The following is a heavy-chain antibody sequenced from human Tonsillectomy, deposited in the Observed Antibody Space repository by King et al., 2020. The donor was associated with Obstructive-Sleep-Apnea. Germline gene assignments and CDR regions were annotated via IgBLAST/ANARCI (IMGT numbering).Heavy chain of an antibody. CDR3: AREDSSSIAFSNWFDP. J-gene: IGHJ5*02. Sequence: QLQESGSGLVKPSQTLSLTCAVSGGSISSGGYSWSWIRQPPGKGLEWIGYIYHSGSTYYNPSLKSRVTISVDRSKNQFSLKLSSVTAADTAVYYCAREDSSSIAFSNWFDPWGQGTLVTVSS. D-gene: IGHD2/OR15-2a*01. CDR1: GGSISSGGYS. CDR2: IYHSGST. V-gene: IGHV4-30-2*01.